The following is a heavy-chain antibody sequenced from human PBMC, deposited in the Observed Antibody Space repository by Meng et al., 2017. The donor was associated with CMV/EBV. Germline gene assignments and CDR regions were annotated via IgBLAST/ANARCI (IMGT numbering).Heavy chain of an antibody. CDR2: INHSGST. D-gene: IGHD2-2*02. V-gene: IGHV4-34*01. CDR3: ARSRYCSSTSCYRGNYYYYGMDV. J-gene: IGHJ6*02. Sequence: SETLSLTCAVYGGSFSGYYWSWIRQPPGKGLEWIWEINHSGSTNYNPSLKSRVTISVDTSKNQFSLKLSSVTAADTAVYYCARSRYCSSTSCYRGNYYYYGMDVWGQGTTVTVAS. CDR1: GGSFSGYY.